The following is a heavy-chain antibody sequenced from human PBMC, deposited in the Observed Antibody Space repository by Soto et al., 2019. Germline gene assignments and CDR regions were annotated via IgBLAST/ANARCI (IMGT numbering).Heavy chain of an antibody. D-gene: IGHD5-12*01. J-gene: IGHJ6*02. Sequence: QVQLQESGPGLVKPSETLSLTCTVSGGSVSSGTYYWSWIRQPPGKGLEWIGYIYYSGGTNYNPPLKSRVTISVDTSKNQFSLKLRSVTAADTAVYYCARVLRDDYLSVVYGLDLWGQGTSVTVSS. CDR3: ARVLRDDYLSVVYGLDL. CDR1: GGSVSSGTYY. CDR2: IYYSGGT. V-gene: IGHV4-61*01.